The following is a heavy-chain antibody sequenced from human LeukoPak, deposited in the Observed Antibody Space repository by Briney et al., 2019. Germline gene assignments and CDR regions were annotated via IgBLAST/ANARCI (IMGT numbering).Heavy chain of an antibody. J-gene: IGHJ4*02. D-gene: IGHD3-9*01. CDR3: TTDLYYDILTGYYWGKTDY. CDR2: IKSKTDGGTT. CDR1: GFTFSNAW. V-gene: IGHV3-15*01. Sequence: GGSLRLSCAASGFTFSNAWISWVRQAPGKGLEWVGRIKSKTDGGTTDYAAPVKGRFTISRDDSKNTLYLQMNSLKTEDTAVYYCTTDLYYDILTGYYWGKTDYWGQGTLVTVSS.